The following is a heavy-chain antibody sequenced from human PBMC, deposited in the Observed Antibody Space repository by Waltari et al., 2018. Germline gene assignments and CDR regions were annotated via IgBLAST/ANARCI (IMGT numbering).Heavy chain of an antibody. D-gene: IGHD5-18*01. Sequence: QVQLVHSGAEVKKPGASVRVSCQASGYTFIAYAIHWVRQAPGQSPEWMGWINVGNGNTKYSQKLQGRVTITSDTSASTAYVELSSLTSEDTALYYCARGHRLPFFDFWGKGTLVTVSS. V-gene: IGHV1-3*01. CDR2: INVGNGNT. CDR3: ARGHRLPFFDF. J-gene: IGHJ4*02. CDR1: GYTFIAYA.